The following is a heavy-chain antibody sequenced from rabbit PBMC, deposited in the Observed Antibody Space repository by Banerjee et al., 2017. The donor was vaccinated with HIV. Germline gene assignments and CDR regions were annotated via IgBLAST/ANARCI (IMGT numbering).Heavy chain of an antibody. CDR1: GFSFSNKA. CDR3: VRDQAGYAGYGPYYFNL. J-gene: IGHJ4*01. V-gene: IGHV1S47*01. D-gene: IGHD7-1*01. Sequence: QEELEESGGGLVKPEGSLTLTCKASGFSFSNKAVMSWVRQAPGKGLEWIGYIVPIFGVTYYANWVNGRFTISSHNAQNTLYLQLSSLTAADTATYFCVRDQAGYAGYGPYYFNLWGPGTLVTVS. CDR2: IVPIFGVT.